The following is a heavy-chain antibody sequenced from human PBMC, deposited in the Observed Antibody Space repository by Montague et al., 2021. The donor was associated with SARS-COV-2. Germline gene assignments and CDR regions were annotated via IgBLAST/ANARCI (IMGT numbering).Heavy chain of an antibody. V-gene: IGHV4-4*07. Sequence: SETLSLTCTVSGGSISSYYWSWIRQPAGKGLEWIGRIYTSGSTNYNPSLKSRVTISVDTSKSHVSLKLSSVTAADTAVYYCASGFSGSPWAFDIWGQGTIVTVSS. CDR3: ASGFSGSPWAFDI. J-gene: IGHJ3*02. D-gene: IGHD1-26*01. CDR1: GGSISSYY. CDR2: IYTSGST.